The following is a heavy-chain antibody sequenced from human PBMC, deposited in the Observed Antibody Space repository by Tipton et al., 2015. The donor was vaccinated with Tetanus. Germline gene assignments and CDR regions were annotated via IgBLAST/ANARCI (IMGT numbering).Heavy chain of an antibody. CDR1: GYTLTELS. CDR2: FDPEEGET. CDR3: ATDAQWELPAAFDI. J-gene: IGHJ3*02. V-gene: IGHV1-24*01. Sequence: QVQLVQSGAEVKKPGASVKVSCKVSGYTLTELSMHWVRQAPGKGLEWMGGFDPEEGETIYAQKFQGRVTMTEDTSTDTAYMELSGRRSGAAAVYYWATDAQWELPAAFDIWGQGTMVTVSS. D-gene: IGHD1-26*01.